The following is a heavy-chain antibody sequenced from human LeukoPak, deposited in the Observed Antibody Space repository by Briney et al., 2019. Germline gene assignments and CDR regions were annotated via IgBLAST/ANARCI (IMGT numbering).Heavy chain of an antibody. D-gene: IGHD3-22*01. CDR2: INAGNGNT. CDR3: AREYYDSSGYYRFDY. J-gene: IGHJ4*02. V-gene: IGHV1-3*01. Sequence: GASVTVSCKAPGYTFTSYAMHWVRQAPGQRLEWMGWINAGNGNTKYSQKFQGRVTITRDTSASTAYMELSSLRSEDTAVYYCAREYYDSSGYYRFDYWGQGTLVTVSS. CDR1: GYTFTSYA.